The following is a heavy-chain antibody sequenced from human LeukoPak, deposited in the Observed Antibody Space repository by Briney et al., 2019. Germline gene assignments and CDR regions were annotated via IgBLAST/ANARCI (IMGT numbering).Heavy chain of an antibody. CDR1: GFTFSSYA. V-gene: IGHV3-23*01. J-gene: IGHJ4*02. CDR3: AKSQGEGSAPLLRYFDWLLWDY. D-gene: IGHD3-9*01. CDR2: ISGSGGST. Sequence: PGGSLRLSCAASGFTFSSYAMSWVRQAPGKGLEWVSAISGSGGSTYYADSVKGRFTISRDNSKSTLYLQMNSLRAEDTAVYYCAKSQGEGSAPLLRYFDWLLWDYWGQGTLVTVSS.